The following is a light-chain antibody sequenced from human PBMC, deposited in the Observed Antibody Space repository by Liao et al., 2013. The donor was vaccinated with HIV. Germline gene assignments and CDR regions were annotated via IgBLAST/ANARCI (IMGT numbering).Light chain of an antibody. J-gene: IGLJ3*02. CDR3: QVWDSSSDHWV. Sequence: SYELTQPPSLSVAPGKTATITCGGDNIGTKSVHWYQQKPGQAPLVVIYYDSDRPSGIPERFSGSNSGNTATLTISRVEAGDEADYYCQVWDSSSDHWVFGGGTKLTVL. CDR1: NIGTKS. CDR2: YDS. V-gene: IGLV3-21*01.